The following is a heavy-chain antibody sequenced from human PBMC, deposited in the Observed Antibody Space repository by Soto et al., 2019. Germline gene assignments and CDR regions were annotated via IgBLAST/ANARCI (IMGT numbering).Heavy chain of an antibody. CDR2: IYSSGTT. V-gene: IGHV4-4*07. D-gene: IGHD6-13*01. Sequence: SETLSLTCSVSGGSISGHYWSWIRMPAGRGLPWVGRIYSSGTTNDNPSLKSRVRMSVDTGRNSFSLRLDSVTAADTAVYCCARNFDIAATGTAFDSWGRGVLVTVSS. J-gene: IGHJ4*02. CDR3: ARNFDIAATGTAFDS. CDR1: GGSISGHY.